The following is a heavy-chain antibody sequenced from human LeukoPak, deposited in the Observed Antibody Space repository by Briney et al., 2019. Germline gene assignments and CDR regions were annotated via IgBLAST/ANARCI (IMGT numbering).Heavy chain of an antibody. CDR2: IKQDGSEK. CDR1: GLTLISYW. V-gene: IGHV3-7*01. Sequence: GGPLSSSWEAPGLTLISYWLSWFGKLQGKGLGWVANIKQDGSEKYYVDSVKGRFTISRDNAKNSLYLQMNSLRAEDTAVYYCAREGGDWFDPWGQGTLVTVSS. D-gene: IGHD3-16*01. CDR3: AREGGDWFDP. J-gene: IGHJ5*02.